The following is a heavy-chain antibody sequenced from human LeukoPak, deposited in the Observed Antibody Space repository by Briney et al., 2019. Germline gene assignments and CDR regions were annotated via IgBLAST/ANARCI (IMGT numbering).Heavy chain of an antibody. Sequence: SETLSLTCAVYGGSFSGYYWSWIRQPPGKGLEWIGEINHSGSTYYNPSLKSRVTISVDTSKNQFSLKLSSVTAADTAVYYCASSWYEEGRTFDYWGQGTLVTVSS. CDR3: ASSWYEEGRTFDY. J-gene: IGHJ4*02. CDR2: INHSGST. CDR1: GGSFSGYY. V-gene: IGHV4-34*01. D-gene: IGHD6-13*01.